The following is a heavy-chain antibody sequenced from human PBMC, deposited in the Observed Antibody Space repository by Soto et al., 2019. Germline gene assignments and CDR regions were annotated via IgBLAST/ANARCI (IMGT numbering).Heavy chain of an antibody. CDR2: INPNSGGT. D-gene: IGHD3-10*01. V-gene: IGHV1-2*02. CDR1: GYTFTGYY. Sequence: ASVKVSCKGSGYTFTGYYMHWVRQAPGQGLEWMGWINPNSGGTNYAQKFQGRVTMTRDTSISTAYMELSRLRSDDTAVYYCARGGNWVRGVIRYYYYGMDVWGQGTTVTVSS. CDR3: ARGGNWVRGVIRYYYYGMDV. J-gene: IGHJ6*02.